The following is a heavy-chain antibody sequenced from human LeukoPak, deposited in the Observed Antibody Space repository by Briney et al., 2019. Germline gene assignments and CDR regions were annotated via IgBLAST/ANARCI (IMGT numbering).Heavy chain of an antibody. CDR1: GGTFSSYA. CDR2: IIPILGIA. J-gene: IGHJ4*02. V-gene: IGHV1-69*04. Sequence: GASVKFSCKASGGTFSSYAISWVRQAPGQGLEWMGRIIPILGIANYAQKFQGGVTITADKSTSTAYMELSSLRSEDTAVYYCARGYCSSTSCPLDYWGQGTLVTVSS. CDR3: ARGYCSSTSCPLDY. D-gene: IGHD2-2*01.